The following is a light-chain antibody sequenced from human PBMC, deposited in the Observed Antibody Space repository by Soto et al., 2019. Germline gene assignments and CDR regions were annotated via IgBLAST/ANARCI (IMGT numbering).Light chain of an antibody. J-gene: IGKJ4*01. CDR2: DAS. Sequence: EIQMTQSLSTLSASVGDRVTSTCRASHSISSWLAWYQQKPWKAPKLLIYDASSLESGVPSRFSGSGSGTEFTLTISSLQPDDFATYYCQQYNSYPLTFGGGTKVDIK. CDR3: QQYNSYPLT. CDR1: HSISSW. V-gene: IGKV1-5*01.